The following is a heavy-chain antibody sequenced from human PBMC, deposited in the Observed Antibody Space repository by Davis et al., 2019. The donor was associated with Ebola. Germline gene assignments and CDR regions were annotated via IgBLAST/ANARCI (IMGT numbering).Heavy chain of an antibody. CDR2: ISASGGNT. D-gene: IGHD1-14*01. J-gene: IGHJ4*02. Sequence: PGGSLRLSCAASGFTFSSYAMSWVRQAPGKGLEWVSGISASGGNTYYADSVRGRFTISRDNSKNTLYVQMNGLRAEDTALYYCAKEVFNPFDCWGQGALVTVSS. CDR1: GFTFSSYA. V-gene: IGHV3-23*01. CDR3: AKEVFNPFDC.